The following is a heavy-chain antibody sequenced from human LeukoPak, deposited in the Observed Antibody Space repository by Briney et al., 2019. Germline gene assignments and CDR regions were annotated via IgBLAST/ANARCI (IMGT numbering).Heavy chain of an antibody. CDR3: ARASSGWFTVDY. V-gene: IGHV4-38-2*02. D-gene: IGHD6-19*01. CDR1: GYSISSGYY. Sequence: KPSETLSLTCTVSGYSISSGYYWGWIRQPPGKGLEWIGTIYHSGSTYYNPSLKSRVTISVDTSKNQFFLKLSSVTAADTAVYYCARASSGWFTVDYWGQGTLVTVSS. CDR2: IYHSGST. J-gene: IGHJ4*02.